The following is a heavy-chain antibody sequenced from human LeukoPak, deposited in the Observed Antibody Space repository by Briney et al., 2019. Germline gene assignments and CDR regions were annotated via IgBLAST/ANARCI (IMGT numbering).Heavy chain of an antibody. V-gene: IGHV3-7*01. CDR3: AREGRQYSIDY. D-gene: IGHD6-6*01. CDR2: IKQDGSEK. Sequence: GGSLRLSCAASGFTSSSYWMTWVRQAPGKGLEWVADIKQDGSEKYYVDSVKGRFTISRDNAKNSLYLQMNSLRAEDTAVYYCAREGRQYSIDYWGLGTLVTVSS. J-gene: IGHJ4*02. CDR1: GFTSSSYW.